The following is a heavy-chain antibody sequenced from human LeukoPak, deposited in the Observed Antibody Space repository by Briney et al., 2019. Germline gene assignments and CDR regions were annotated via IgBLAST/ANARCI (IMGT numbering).Heavy chain of an antibody. CDR1: GYTFTGYC. CDR3: ASRGGGGYSYGYYVDY. J-gene: IGHJ4*02. CDR2: INPNSGGT. D-gene: IGHD5-18*01. Sequence: ASVKVSCKASGYTFTGYCMHWVRQAPGQGLEWMGWINPNSGGTNYAQKFQGRVTMTRDTSISTAYMELSRLRSDDTAVYYCASRGGGGYSYGYYVDYWGQGTLVTVSS. V-gene: IGHV1-2*02.